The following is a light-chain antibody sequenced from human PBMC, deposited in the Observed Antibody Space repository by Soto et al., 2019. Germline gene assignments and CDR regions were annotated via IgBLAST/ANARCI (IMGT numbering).Light chain of an antibody. CDR3: QQYGSTPLT. CDR2: DAS. J-gene: IGKJ4*01. Sequence: EIVLKQSPDTLSLSPGERATLSCRASQSVRSNYLAWYQQKPGQAPRFLIYDASSRATGIPDRFSGSGSGTDLNLTISRLEPEDFAVYYCQQYGSTPLTFGGGTKVDIK. V-gene: IGKV3-20*01. CDR1: QSVRSNY.